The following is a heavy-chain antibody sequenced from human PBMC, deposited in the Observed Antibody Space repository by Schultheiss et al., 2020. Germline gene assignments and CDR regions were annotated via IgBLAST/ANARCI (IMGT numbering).Heavy chain of an antibody. CDR1: GFTFDDYA. Sequence: GGSLRLSCAASGFTFDDYAMHWVRQAPGKGLEWVSAISGSGGSTYYADSVKGRFTISRDNSKNTLYLQMNSLRAEDTAVYYCARGGEVPAAIFYYYYGMDVWGHGTTVTVAS. V-gene: IGHV3-23*01. CDR3: ARGGEVPAAIFYYYYGMDV. D-gene: IGHD2-2*01. CDR2: ISGSGGST. J-gene: IGHJ6*02.